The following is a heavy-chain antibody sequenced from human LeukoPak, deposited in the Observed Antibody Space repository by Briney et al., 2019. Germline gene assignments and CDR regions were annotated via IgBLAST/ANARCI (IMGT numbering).Heavy chain of an antibody. CDR3: ARVMATTVSALDY. V-gene: IGHV1-46*01. J-gene: IGHJ4*02. Sequence: ASVKVSCKASGYTFTSYYMHWVRQAPGQGLEWMGIINPSGGSTSYAQKLQGRVTMTTDTSTSTAYMELRSLRSDDTAVYCCARVMATTVSALDYWGQGTLVTVSS. CDR2: INPSGGST. CDR1: GYTFTSYY. D-gene: IGHD4-17*01.